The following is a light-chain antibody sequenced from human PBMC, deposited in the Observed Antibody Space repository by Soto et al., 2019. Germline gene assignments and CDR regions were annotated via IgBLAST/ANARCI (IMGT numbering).Light chain of an antibody. V-gene: IGLV1-44*01. CDR2: SNN. Sequence: QSVLTQPPSASGTPGQRVTISCSGSSSNIGSNTVNWYQQLPGTAPTLLIYSNNQRPSGVPDRFSGSKSGTSASLAISGLQSEDEADYYCAAWDDSTNFVVFGTGTKVTVL. J-gene: IGLJ1*01. CDR1: SSNIGSNT. CDR3: AAWDDSTNFVV.